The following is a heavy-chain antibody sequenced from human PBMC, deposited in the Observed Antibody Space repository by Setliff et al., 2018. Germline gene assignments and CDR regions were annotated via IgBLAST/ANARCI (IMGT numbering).Heavy chain of an antibody. V-gene: IGHV3-66*02. CDR3: ARSGDPKSAFERYLFD. J-gene: IGHJ4*02. CDR2: IYSSGDT. D-gene: IGHD1-1*01. CDR1: GFTVSVNY. Sequence: QPGGSLRLSCAASGFTVSVNYMSWVRQAPGQGLEWVSVIYSSGDTYTADSVRGRFIISRDNSKNMVYLQMNSLRSEDTALYFCARSGDPKSAFERYLFDWGQGTLVTVSS.